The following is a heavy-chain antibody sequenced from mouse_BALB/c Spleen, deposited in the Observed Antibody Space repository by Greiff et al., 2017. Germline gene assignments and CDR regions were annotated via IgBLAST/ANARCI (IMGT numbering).Heavy chain of an antibody. CDR3: SDSCPNRDCYFDD. Sequence: VQLLQSGAELVKPGASVKMSCKASGYTFTSYGMHWVKQTPGQGLEWIGYINSYNDGTKYNEKFKGKATLTSDKSYSTAYMELSSLSSEDSAVFYCSDSCPNRDCYFDDWGEGTPVTVSS. D-gene: IGHD2-14*01. J-gene: IGHJ1*01. V-gene: IGHV1-14*01. CDR2: INSYNDGT. CDR1: GYTFTSYG.